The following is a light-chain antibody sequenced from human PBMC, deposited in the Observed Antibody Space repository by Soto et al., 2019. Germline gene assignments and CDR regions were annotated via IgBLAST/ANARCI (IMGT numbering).Light chain of an antibody. CDR3: QQYLQWQFP. CDR2: GSS. J-gene: IGKJ2*01. Sequence: IMVTQSPAALSLSPGDTATLTCRSTSSVHWHLAWYHVRPGQSPRLLISGSSVRANGVPERFSGGGAGTQFTLTIDGGQPEDVGGYYCQQYLQWQFPFGQGTK. CDR1: SSVHWH. V-gene: IGKV3-15*01.